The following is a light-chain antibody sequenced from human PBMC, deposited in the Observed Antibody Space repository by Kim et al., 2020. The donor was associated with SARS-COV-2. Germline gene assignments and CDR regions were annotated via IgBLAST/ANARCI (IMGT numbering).Light chain of an antibody. V-gene: IGKV1-33*01. CDR3: QQYDNLPP. CDR1: QDISNY. CDR2: DAS. Sequence: SASVGDRVTITCQASQDISNYLNWYQQKPGKAPKLLIYDASNLETGVPSRFSGSGSGTDFTFTISSLQPEDIATYYCQQYDNLPPFGQGTKVEIK. J-gene: IGKJ1*01.